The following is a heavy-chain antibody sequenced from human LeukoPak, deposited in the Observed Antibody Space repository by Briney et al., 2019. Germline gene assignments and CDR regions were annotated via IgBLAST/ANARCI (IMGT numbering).Heavy chain of an antibody. J-gene: IGHJ4*02. CDR3: ASPAGTRTYYFDY. V-gene: IGHV1-2*02. Sequence: ASVKVSCKASGYTFTGYYMHWVRQAPGQGLEWMGWINPNSGGTNYAQKFQGRVTMTRDTSISTAYMELSRLRSGDTAVYYCASPAGTRTYYFDYWGQGTLVTVSS. D-gene: IGHD1-7*01. CDR2: INPNSGGT. CDR1: GYTFTGYY.